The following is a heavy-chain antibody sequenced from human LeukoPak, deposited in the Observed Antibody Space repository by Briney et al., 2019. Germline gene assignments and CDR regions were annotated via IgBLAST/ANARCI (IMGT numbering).Heavy chain of an antibody. J-gene: IGHJ4*02. V-gene: IGHV3-23*01. Sequence: GGSLRLSCAASGFTFSSYWMHWVRQAPGKGLEWVSAISGSGGSTYYADSVKGRFTISRDNSKNTPYLQMNSLRAEDTAVYYCAKVSPSLSYYPYDYWGQGTLVTVSS. CDR2: ISGSGGST. CDR1: GFTFSSYW. D-gene: IGHD2-8*01. CDR3: AKVSPSLSYYPYDY.